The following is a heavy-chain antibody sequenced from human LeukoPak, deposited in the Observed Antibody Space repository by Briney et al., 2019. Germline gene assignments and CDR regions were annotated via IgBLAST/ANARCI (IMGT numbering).Heavy chain of an antibody. CDR3: ARAGYDFWSGYQIDAFDI. CDR1: GGSFSDYS. CDR2: INQSGGT. D-gene: IGHD3-3*01. Sequence: SETLSLTCAVYGGSFSDYSWTWIRQPPGKGLEWIGEINQSGGTNHNPSLMSRVIMSVDTSKNQFSLKLSSVTAADTAVYYCARAGYDFWSGYQIDAFDIWGQGTMVTVSS. V-gene: IGHV4-34*01. J-gene: IGHJ3*02.